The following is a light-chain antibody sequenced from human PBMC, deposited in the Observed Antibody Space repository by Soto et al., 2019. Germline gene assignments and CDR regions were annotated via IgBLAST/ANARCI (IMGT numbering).Light chain of an antibody. J-gene: IGLJ1*01. Sequence: QSVLTQPASVSGSPGQSITISCTGTSSDVGDYNYVSWYQQHPGKAPKLMIFEVSHRPSGVSNRFSGSKSGNTASLTISGLQAEDEADYYCASWDNRLSAYVFGSGTKVTV. CDR3: ASWDNRLSAYV. CDR2: EVS. V-gene: IGLV2-14*01. CDR1: SSDVGDYNY.